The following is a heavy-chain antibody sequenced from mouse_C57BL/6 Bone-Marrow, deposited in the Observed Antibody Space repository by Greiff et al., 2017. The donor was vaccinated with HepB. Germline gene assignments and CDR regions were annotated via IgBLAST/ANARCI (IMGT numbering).Heavy chain of an antibody. CDR1: GYTFTSYW. D-gene: IGHD2-5*01. Sequence: VQLQQPGAELVRPGTSVKLSCKASGYTFTSYWMHWVKQRPGQGLEWIGVIDPSDSYTNYNQKFKGKATLTVDTSSSTAYMQLSSLTSEDSAVYYCARYYSKKGYFDVWGTGTTVTVSS. J-gene: IGHJ1*03. V-gene: IGHV1-59*01. CDR2: IDPSDSYT. CDR3: ARYYSKKGYFDV.